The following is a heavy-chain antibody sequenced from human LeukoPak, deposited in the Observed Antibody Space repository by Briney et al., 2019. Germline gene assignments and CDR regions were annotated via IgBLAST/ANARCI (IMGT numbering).Heavy chain of an antibody. CDR1: GFTFSSYA. J-gene: IGHJ4*02. CDR3: AKSHYDILTGHDY. CDR2: ISGSGGST. Sequence: GGSLRLSCAASGFTFSSYAMSWVRQAPGKGLEWVSAISGSGGSTYYADSVKGRFTISRDNSKNTLYLQMNSLRAENTAVYYCAKSHYDILTGHDYWGQGTLVTVSS. V-gene: IGHV3-23*01. D-gene: IGHD3-9*01.